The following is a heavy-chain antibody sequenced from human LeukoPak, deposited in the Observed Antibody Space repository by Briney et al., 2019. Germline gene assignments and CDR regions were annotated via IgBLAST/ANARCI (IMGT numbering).Heavy chain of an antibody. D-gene: IGHD3-10*01. CDR3: TTQRSRITMVRGVIRSDN. J-gene: IGHJ4*02. Sequence: AGGSLRLSCAASGFTFSNAWMSWVRQGPGKGLEWAGRIKSKTDGGTTDYAAPVKGRFTSSRDDSKNTLYLQMNSLKTEDTAVYYCTTQRSRITMVRGVIRSDNWARGTLFTVSS. CDR1: GFTFSNAW. V-gene: IGHV3-15*01. CDR2: IKSKTDGGTT.